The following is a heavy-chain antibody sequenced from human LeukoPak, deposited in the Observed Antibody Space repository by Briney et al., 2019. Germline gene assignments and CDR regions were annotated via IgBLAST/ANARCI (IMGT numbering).Heavy chain of an antibody. V-gene: IGHV3-74*01. CDR1: GFTFSSYA. CDR2: INSDGSST. Sequence: PGGSLRLSCAASGFTFSSYAMHWVRQAPGKGLVWVSRINSDGSSTSYADSVKGRFTISRDNAKNTLYLQMNSLRAEDTAVYYCARGASSSWPFNYYYYMDVWGKGTTVTVSS. D-gene: IGHD6-13*01. CDR3: ARGASSSWPFNYYYYMDV. J-gene: IGHJ6*03.